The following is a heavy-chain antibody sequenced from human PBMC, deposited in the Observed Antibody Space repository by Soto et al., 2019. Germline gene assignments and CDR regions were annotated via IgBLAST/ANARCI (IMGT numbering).Heavy chain of an antibody. CDR1: GGSISSGGYY. CDR2: IYYSGST. J-gene: IGHJ6*03. D-gene: IGHD2-21*01. CDR3: ARDVVGRYYYYMDV. Sequence: SETLSLTCTVSGGSISSGGYYWSWIRQHPGKGLEWIGYIYYSGSTYYNPSLKSRVTISVDTSKNQFSLKLSSVTAADTAVYYCARDVVGRYYYYMDVWGKGTTVTVSS. V-gene: IGHV4-31*03.